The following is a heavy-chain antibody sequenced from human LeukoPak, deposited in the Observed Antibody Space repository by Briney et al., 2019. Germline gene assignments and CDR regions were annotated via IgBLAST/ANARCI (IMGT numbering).Heavy chain of an antibody. CDR1: GFTFDDYA. D-gene: IGHD6-19*01. V-gene: IGHV3-9*01. CDR2: IDWTSGTI. CDR3: VKELKQWLGAIDY. J-gene: IGHJ4*02. Sequence: PGGSLRPSCAASGFTFDDYAMHWVRQAPGKGLEWVSGIDWTSGTIGYADSVKGRFTISRDNAKNSLYLQMNSLRAEDTALYYCVKELKQWLGAIDYWGQGTRVTVSS.